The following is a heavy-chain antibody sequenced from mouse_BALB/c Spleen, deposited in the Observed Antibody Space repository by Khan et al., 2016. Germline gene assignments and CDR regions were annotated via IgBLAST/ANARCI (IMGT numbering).Heavy chain of an antibody. CDR2: INSDGSST. D-gene: IGHD2-14*01. CDR1: GFTFTTYA. CDR3: ARVRHTMDY. V-gene: IGHV5-6-3*01. J-gene: IGHJ4*01. Sequence: EVELVESGGGFVQPGGSLELSCAASGFTFTTYAMSWVRQTPDKRLELVATINSDGSSTYYADTVKGRFTISRDNAKNTLYLQMSRLKSDDTAMYYCARVRHTMDYWGRGTSVTVSS.